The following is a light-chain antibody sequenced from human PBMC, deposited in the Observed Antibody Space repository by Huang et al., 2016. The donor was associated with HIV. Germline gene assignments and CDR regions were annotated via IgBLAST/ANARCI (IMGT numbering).Light chain of an antibody. CDR3: QQYKNVPIT. CDR2: TAS. CDR1: QDITDY. Sequence: DIQMTQSPSSLSAPLGDRVTLTCQASQDITDYLNCYQQKSGHAPNLLIHTASNLETGVPSRFRGSGSGTHFTLTISSLQPEDIGTYYCQQYKNVPITFGQGTRLDIK. V-gene: IGKV1-33*01. J-gene: IGKJ5*01.